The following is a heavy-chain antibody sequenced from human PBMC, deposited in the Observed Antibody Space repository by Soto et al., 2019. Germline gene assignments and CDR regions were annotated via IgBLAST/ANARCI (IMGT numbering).Heavy chain of an antibody. CDR3: AAGSPVINY. Sequence: PGGSLRLSCAASGFTFNIFAMSWVRQAPGKGLEWVSSISTSGGSTYYADSVKGRFTISRDNSKNTLNLQMNSLRAEDTAVYYCAAGSPVINYWGQGSLVTVS. V-gene: IGHV3-23*01. CDR1: GFTFNIFA. CDR2: ISTSGGST. D-gene: IGHD3-10*01. J-gene: IGHJ4*02.